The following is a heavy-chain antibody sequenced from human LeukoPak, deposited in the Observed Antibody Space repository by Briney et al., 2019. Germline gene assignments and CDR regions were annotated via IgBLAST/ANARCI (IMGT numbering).Heavy chain of an antibody. J-gene: IGHJ4*02. Sequence: PGGSLRLSRVASGLTSRNYAMTWVRRPPGKGLECVSSITGSGDRTYYADSVKGRFTISRDSSKNTLFLQMNNLRADDTAVYYCAARPVADDPAPFDYWGQGTRVTVSS. D-gene: IGHD6-19*01. V-gene: IGHV3-23*01. CDR2: ITGSGDRT. CDR3: AARPVADDPAPFDY. CDR1: GLTSRNYA.